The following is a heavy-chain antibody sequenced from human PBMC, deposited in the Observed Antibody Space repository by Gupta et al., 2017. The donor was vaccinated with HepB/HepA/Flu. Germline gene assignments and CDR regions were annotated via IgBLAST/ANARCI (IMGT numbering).Heavy chain of an antibody. CDR1: GYTFTGYY. D-gene: IGHD3-3*01. Sequence: QVQLVQSGAEVKKPGASVKVSCKASGYTFTGYYMHWVRQAPGQGLEWMGWINPNSGGTNYAQKFQGWVTMTRDTSISTAYMELSRLRSDDTAVYYCARSRRITIFGVVEAFDIWGQGTMVTVSS. CDR3: ARSRRITIFGVVEAFDI. CDR2: INPNSGGT. V-gene: IGHV1-2*04. J-gene: IGHJ3*02.